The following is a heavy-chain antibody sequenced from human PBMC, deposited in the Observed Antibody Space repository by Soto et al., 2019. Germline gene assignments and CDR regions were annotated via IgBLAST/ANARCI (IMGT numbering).Heavy chain of an antibody. J-gene: IGHJ5*02. V-gene: IGHV3-30-3*01. CDR2: ISYDGSNK. CDR1: GFTFSSYA. Sequence: GGSLRLSCAASGFTFSSYAMHWVRQAPGKGLEWVAVISYDGSNKYYADSVKGRFTISRDNSKNTLYLQMNSLRAEDTAVYYCARDNILYFDWLGWFDPWGQGTLVTASS. CDR3: ARDNILYFDWLGWFDP. D-gene: IGHD3-9*01.